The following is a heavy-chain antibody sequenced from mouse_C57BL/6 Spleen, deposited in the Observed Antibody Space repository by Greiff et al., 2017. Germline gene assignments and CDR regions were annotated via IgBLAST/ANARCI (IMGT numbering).Heavy chain of an antibody. V-gene: IGHV1-80*01. CDR3: ARGGSSRAFDY. Sequence: VQLVESGAELVKPGASVKISCKASGYAFSSYWMNWVKQRPGQGLEWIGQIYPGDGGTNYNGKFKGKATLTADKSSSTAYMQLSSLTSEDSAVYFCARGGSSRAFDYWGQGTTLTVSS. CDR2: IYPGDGGT. CDR1: GYAFSSYW. D-gene: IGHD1-1*01. J-gene: IGHJ2*01.